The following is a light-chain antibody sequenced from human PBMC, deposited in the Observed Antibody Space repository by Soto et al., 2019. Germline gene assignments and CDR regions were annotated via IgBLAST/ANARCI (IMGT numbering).Light chain of an antibody. Sequence: DIQMTQSPSSVSASVGDRVTITCRASQGINSWLAWYQQKPGKAPKLLIYAASSLQSGVPSRFSGSGFGTDFTLTISSLQPEDFATYYCQQATSFPFTFGPGTKVDIK. CDR1: QGINSW. CDR3: QQATSFPFT. V-gene: IGKV1-12*01. CDR2: AAS. J-gene: IGKJ3*01.